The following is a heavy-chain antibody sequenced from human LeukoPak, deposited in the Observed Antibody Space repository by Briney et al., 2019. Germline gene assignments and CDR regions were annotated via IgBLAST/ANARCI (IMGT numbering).Heavy chain of an antibody. CDR3: ARMIRGVQSHLSWFDS. CDR1: SGSFSDYY. Sequence: PSETLSFTRAVYSGSFSDYYWSWIRQPPGKGLEWIGEINHSGITNYLPSLKSRATISVDTSKNQFSLKLNSVTAADTAVYYCARMIRGVQSHLSWFDSWGQGTLVTVSS. V-gene: IGHV4-34*01. D-gene: IGHD3-10*01. J-gene: IGHJ5*01. CDR2: INHSGIT.